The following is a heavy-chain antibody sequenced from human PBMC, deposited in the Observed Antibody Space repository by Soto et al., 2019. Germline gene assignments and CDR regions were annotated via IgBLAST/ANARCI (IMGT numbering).Heavy chain of an antibody. CDR3: AREPPRYCNGSRCLSYFDY. CDR1: GGSISSGGYY. V-gene: IGHV4-31*03. CDR2: IYYSGNT. Sequence: QVQLQESGPGLVKPSQTLSLTCTVSGGSISSGGYYWNWIRQHPGKGLEWIGYIYYSGNTYYNPSLKSRLTTSLDTSKNQFSLKLTAVTAADTALYYCAREPPRYCNGSRCLSYFDYWGQGTLVTVSS. J-gene: IGHJ4*02. D-gene: IGHD2-15*01.